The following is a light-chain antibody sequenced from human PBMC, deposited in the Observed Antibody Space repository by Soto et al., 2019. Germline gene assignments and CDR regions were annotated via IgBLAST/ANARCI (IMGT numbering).Light chain of an antibody. V-gene: IGKV3-20*01. CDR1: QSVSSNY. CDR3: QQYFSSPWA. CDR2: GAS. Sequence: EIVLTQSPSTLSLSPGEAARLSWWTSQSVSSNYLAWYQQKPGQAPRLLIYGASSRLTGIPDRFSGSGSGTDFTLTISGLEPEDFAVYYCQQYFSSPWAFGQGGKVDIK. J-gene: IGKJ1*01.